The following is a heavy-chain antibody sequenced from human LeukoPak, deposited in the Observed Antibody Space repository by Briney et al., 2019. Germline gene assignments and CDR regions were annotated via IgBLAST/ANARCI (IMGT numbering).Heavy chain of an antibody. CDR3: ARVKLAAVWFDP. J-gene: IGHJ5*02. Sequence: ASVKVSCKASGYTFTGYYMHWVRQAPGQGLEWMGWINPNSGGTNYAQKFQGRVTMTRDTSISTAYMELSRLRSDDTAVYYCARVKLAAVWFDPRGQGTLVTVSS. D-gene: IGHD6-25*01. CDR1: GYTFTGYY. CDR2: INPNSGGT. V-gene: IGHV1-2*02.